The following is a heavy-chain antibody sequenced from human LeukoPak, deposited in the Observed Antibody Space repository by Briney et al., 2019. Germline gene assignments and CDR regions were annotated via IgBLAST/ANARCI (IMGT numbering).Heavy chain of an antibody. J-gene: IGHJ4*02. D-gene: IGHD6-19*01. CDR1: GGSIRCYY. V-gene: IGHV4-59*01. Sequence: SVPLSLTCTVSGGSIRCYYWSWVRQPPGKGLEWIGYIYYSGSTNYNPSLKSRVTMSVDTSKNQFSLKLSSVTAADTAVYYCARGSGWYYYWGRGTLATVSS. CDR3: ARGSGWYYY. CDR2: IYYSGST.